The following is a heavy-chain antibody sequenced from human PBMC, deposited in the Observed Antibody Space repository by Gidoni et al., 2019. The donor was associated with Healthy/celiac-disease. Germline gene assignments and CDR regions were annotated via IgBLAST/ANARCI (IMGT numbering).Heavy chain of an antibody. V-gene: IGHV3-7*01. J-gene: IGHJ1*01. CDR1: GFTFSSYW. CDR3: ARDLLRHTYGYPYQYFQH. CDR2: IKQDGSGK. D-gene: IGHD3-3*01. Sequence: EVQLVESGGGLVQPGGSLRLSCAASGFTFSSYWMSWVRQAPGKGLEWVANIKQDGSGKYYVDSVKGRFTISRDNAKNSLYLQMNSLRAEDTAVYYCARDLLRHTYGYPYQYFQHWGQGTLVTVSS.